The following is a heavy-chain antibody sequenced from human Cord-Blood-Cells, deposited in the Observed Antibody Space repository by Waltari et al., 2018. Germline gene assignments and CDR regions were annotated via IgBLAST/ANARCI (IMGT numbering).Heavy chain of an antibody. CDR2: INPNSGGT. J-gene: IGHJ6*02. CDR1: GYTFTGYY. D-gene: IGHD1-26*01. V-gene: IGHV1-2*04. Sequence: QVQLVQSGAEVKKPGDSVKVPCKASGYTFTGYYMHWVRQAHGHGLEWMGWINPNSGGTNYAQKFQGWVTMTRDTSISTAYMELSRLRSDDTAVDYCARTSIVGATRYYYYGMDVWGQGTTVTVSS. CDR3: ARTSIVGATRYYYYGMDV.